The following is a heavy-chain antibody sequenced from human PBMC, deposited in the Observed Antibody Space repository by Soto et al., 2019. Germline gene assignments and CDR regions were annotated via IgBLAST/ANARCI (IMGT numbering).Heavy chain of an antibody. Sequence: PSETLSLTCTVSGASINSGDYYWSWIRQPPGKGLEWIGHIYYSGSTYYNPSLKSRAGISVDSSKSQVSLKLSSVTAADTAVYYCARGRRDIVATIFSIDYWGQGTLVTVPQ. J-gene: IGHJ4*02. CDR1: GASINSGDYY. CDR2: IYYSGST. V-gene: IGHV4-30-4*01. CDR3: ARGRRDIVATIFSIDY. D-gene: IGHD5-12*01.